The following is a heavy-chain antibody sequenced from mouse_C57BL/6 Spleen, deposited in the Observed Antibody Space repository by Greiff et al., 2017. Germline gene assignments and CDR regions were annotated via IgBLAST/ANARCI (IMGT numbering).Heavy chain of an antibody. J-gene: IGHJ4*01. D-gene: IGHD2-1*01. CDR1: GYTFTSYW. CDR3: ARRNYGNYLYAMDY. V-gene: IGHV1-59*01. Sequence: QVQLQQPGAELVRPGTSVKLSCKASGYTFTSYWMHWVKQRPGQGLEWIGVIDPSDSYTNYNQKFKGKATLTVDTSSSTAYMQLSSLTSEDSAVYYCARRNYGNYLYAMDYWGQGTSVTVSS. CDR2: IDPSDSYT.